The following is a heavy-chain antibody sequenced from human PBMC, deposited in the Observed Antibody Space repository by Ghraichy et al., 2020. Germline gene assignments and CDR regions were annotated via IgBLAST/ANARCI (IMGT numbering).Heavy chain of an antibody. Sequence: GGSLRLSCAASGFTFDDYAMHWVRQAPGKGLEWVSGISWNSGSIGYADSVKGRFTISRDNAKNSLYLQMNSLRAEDTALYYCAKGGDGYYDSSGFDYWGQGTLVTVSS. CDR2: ISWNSGSI. V-gene: IGHV3-9*01. D-gene: IGHD3-22*01. CDR3: AKGGDGYYDSSGFDY. CDR1: GFTFDDYA. J-gene: IGHJ4*02.